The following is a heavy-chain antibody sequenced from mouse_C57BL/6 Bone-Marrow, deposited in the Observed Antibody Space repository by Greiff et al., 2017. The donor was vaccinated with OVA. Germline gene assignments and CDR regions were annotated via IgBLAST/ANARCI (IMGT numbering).Heavy chain of an antibody. Sequence: VKLMESGAELVRPGASVTLSCKASGYTFTDYEMHWVKQTPVHGLEWIGAIDPETGGTAYNQKFKGKAILTADKSSSTAYMELRSLTSEDSAVYYCTREVYGSSYYYAMDYWGQGTSVTVSS. D-gene: IGHD1-1*01. J-gene: IGHJ4*01. CDR3: TREVYGSSYYYAMDY. CDR2: IDPETGGT. CDR1: GYTFTDYE. V-gene: IGHV1-15*01.